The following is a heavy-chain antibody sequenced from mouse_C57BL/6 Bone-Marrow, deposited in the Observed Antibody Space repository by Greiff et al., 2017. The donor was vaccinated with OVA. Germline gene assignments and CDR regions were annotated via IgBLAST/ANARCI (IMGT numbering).Heavy chain of an antibody. V-gene: IGHV3-6*01. CDR3: ARIYYDYDEGFDY. CDR2: ISYDGSN. Sequence: DVKLQESGPGLVKPSQSLSLTCSVTGYSITSGYYWNWIRQFPGNKLEWMGYISYDGSNNYNPSLKNRISITRDTSKNQFFLKLNSVTTEDTATYYCARIYYDYDEGFDYWGQGTTLTVSS. D-gene: IGHD2-4*01. CDR1: GYSITSGYY. J-gene: IGHJ2*01.